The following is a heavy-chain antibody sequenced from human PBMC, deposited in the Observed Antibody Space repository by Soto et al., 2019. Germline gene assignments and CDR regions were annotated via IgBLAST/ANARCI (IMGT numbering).Heavy chain of an antibody. CDR2: IYPGDSDT. V-gene: IGHV5-51*01. J-gene: IGHJ6*02. CDR3: ARQGTVRIYYCGMDV. CDR1: GYSFTSYW. D-gene: IGHD4-17*01. Sequence: GESLKISCKGSGYSFTSYWIGWVRQMPWKGLEWMGIIYPGDSDTRYSPSFQGQVTISADKSISTAYLQWSSLKASYTAMFYCARQGTVRIYYCGMDVWGQGTRVTVSS.